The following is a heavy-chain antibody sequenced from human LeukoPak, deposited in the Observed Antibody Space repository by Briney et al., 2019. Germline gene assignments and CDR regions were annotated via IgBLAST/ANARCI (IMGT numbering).Heavy chain of an antibody. CDR1: GGSISSYY. J-gene: IGHJ6*02. CDR3: ARDNGGNSGWYYYGMDV. CDR2: IYYSGST. V-gene: IGHV4-59*01. D-gene: IGHD4-23*01. Sequence: SETLSLTCTASGGSISSYYWSWIRQPPGKGLEWIGYIYYSGSTNYNPSLKSRVTISVDTSKNQFSVKLSSVTAADTAVYYCARDNGGNSGWYYYGMDVWGQGTTVTVSS.